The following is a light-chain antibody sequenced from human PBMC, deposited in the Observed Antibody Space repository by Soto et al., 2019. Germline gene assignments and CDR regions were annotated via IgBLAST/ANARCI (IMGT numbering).Light chain of an antibody. CDR3: SSYSSSSTHVV. V-gene: IGLV2-14*03. CDR2: DVT. CDR1: SSDVGDFNY. J-gene: IGLJ2*01. Sequence: QYVLTQPASESGSPGRSVTISCTGSSSDVGDFNYVSWYQHLPGRAPKLIIYDVTNRPSGISYRFSASKSGRTASLTISGLQAEDEADYYCSSYSSSSTHVVFGGGTKLTVL.